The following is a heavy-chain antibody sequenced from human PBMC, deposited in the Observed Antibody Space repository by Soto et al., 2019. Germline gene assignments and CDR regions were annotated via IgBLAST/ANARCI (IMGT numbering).Heavy chain of an antibody. CDR2: VYSTGST. D-gene: IGHD3-22*01. Sequence: SETLSLTCTVSGGAITAYYWSWIRQPVGEGLQWIGRVYSTGSTNYNPSLRSRVTMSVDTSQNQFFLRLSSVTAADTAVYYCTRDEYYDSNNWFDHWGQGILVTVSS. CDR3: TRDEYYDSNNWFDH. CDR1: GGAITAYY. V-gene: IGHV4-4*07. J-gene: IGHJ5*02.